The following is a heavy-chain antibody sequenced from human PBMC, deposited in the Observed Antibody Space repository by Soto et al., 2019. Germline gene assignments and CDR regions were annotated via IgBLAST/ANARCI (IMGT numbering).Heavy chain of an antibody. CDR1: GFTFSSYG. D-gene: IGHD2-15*01. CDR3: ARGSVVVVAARGESGMDV. J-gene: IGHJ6*02. CDR2: IWYDGSNK. V-gene: IGHV3-33*01. Sequence: QVQLVASGGGVVQPGRSLRLSCAASGFTFSSYGMHWVRQAPGKGLEWIAVIWYDGSNKYYADSVKGRFTISRDNSKTTLYLQRDGLRAEDTAVYYCARGSVVVVAARGESGMDVWGQGTTVTVSS.